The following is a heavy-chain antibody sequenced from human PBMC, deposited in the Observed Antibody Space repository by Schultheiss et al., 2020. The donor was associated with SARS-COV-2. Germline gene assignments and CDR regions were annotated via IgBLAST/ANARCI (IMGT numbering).Heavy chain of an antibody. CDR1: GFSLSTSGVG. CDR3: AHSSYDSSGYYPAGWFDP. CDR2: IYWDDDK. J-gene: IGHJ5*02. V-gene: IGHV2-5*02. Sequence: SGPTLVKPTQTLTLTCTFSGFSLSTSGVGVGWIRQPPGKALEWLALIYWDDDKRYSPSLKSRLTITKDTSKNQVVLTMTNMDPVDTATYYCAHSSYDSSGYYPAGWFDPWGQGTLVTVSS. D-gene: IGHD3-22*01.